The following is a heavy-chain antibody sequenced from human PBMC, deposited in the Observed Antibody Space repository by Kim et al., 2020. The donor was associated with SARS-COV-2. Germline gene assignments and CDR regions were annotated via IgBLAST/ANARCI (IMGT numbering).Heavy chain of an antibody. V-gene: IGHV3-9*01. CDR2: ISWNSGSI. J-gene: IGHJ4*02. CDR3: AKSWFGELLADY. Sequence: GGSLRLSCAASGFTFDDYAMHWVRQAPGKGLEWVSGISWNSGSIGYADSVKGRFTISRDNPKNSLYLQMNSLRAEDTALYYCAKSWFGELLADYWGQGTLVTVSS. CDR1: GFTFDDYA. D-gene: IGHD3-10*01.